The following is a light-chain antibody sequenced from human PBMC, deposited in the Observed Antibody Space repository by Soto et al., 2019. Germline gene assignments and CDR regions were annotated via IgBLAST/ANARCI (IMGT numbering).Light chain of an antibody. J-gene: IGLJ2*01. CDR1: SSNIENNY. V-gene: IGLV1-51*02. CDR3: VTWDGNLSAGV. Sequence: QAVVTQPPSVSAAPGQTVTISCSGGSSNIENNYVSWYQHFPGTAPKLLIYEDNNRPSGTPDRFSGSKSGTSATLGITGLQTGDEADYYCVTWDGNLSAGVFGGGTKLTVL. CDR2: EDN.